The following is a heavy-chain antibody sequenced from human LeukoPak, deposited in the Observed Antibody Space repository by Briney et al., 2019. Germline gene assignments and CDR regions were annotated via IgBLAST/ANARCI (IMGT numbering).Heavy chain of an antibody. CDR2: ISSSRYI. CDR3: ARELTPKWLDP. Sequence: GGPLNLSWPPPEFPFSGYARAWFPQAPGKGLEWVSSISSSRYIYYSDSVKGRFTISRDNAKNTLFLQMNSLKVEDTAVYYCARELTPKWLDPWGQGTLVTVSS. CDR1: EFPFSGYA. J-gene: IGHJ5*02. V-gene: IGHV3-21*01.